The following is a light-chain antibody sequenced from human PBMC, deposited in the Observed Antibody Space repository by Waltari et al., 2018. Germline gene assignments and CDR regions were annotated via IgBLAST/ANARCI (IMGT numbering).Light chain of an antibody. CDR3: QHYYNAPRT. CDR1: QTLFYSPNDKPY. J-gene: IGKJ1*01. Sequence: DIVMTQSPDSLAVSLGERATINCKSSQTLFYSPNDKPYLAWYQHKPGQPPRLLIYWVSTRASGVPDRFSGSGSGTDFTLTISSLQAEDVAVYYCQHYYNAPRTFGQGTKVEIK. CDR2: WVS. V-gene: IGKV4-1*01.